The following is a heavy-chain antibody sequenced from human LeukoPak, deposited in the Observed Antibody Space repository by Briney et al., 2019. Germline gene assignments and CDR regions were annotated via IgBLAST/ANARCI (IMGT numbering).Heavy chain of an antibody. CDR2: MSAHNGDT. V-gene: IGHV1-18*04. CDR3: ARGDDYGDYLSAFDI. D-gene: IGHD4-17*01. Sequence: ASVKVSCKASGYRFTSYGIIWVRQAPGQGLEWMGGMSAHNGDTNYGQKLQGRVTMTTDTSTSTAYMELRSLRSDDTAVYYCARGDDYGDYLSAFDIWGQGTMVTVSS. J-gene: IGHJ3*02. CDR1: GYRFTSYG.